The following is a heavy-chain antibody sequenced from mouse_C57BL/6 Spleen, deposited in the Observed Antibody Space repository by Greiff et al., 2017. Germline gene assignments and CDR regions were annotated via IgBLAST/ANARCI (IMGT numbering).Heavy chain of an antibody. D-gene: IGHD1-1*01. CDR1: GFNIKDYY. Sequence: EVQLQQSGAELVKPGASVKLSCTASGFNIKDYYMHWVKQRTEQGLEWIGRIDPEDGETKYAPKFQGKATMTVDPSSNTAYMQLSSLTSEDTAVYYCARPVYYFGSRPYYAMDYWGQGTSVTVSS. CDR3: ARPVYYFGSRPYYAMDY. J-gene: IGHJ4*01. CDR2: IDPEDGET. V-gene: IGHV14-2*01.